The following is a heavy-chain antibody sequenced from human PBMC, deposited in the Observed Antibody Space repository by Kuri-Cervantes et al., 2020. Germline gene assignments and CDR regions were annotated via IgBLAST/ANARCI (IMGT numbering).Heavy chain of an antibody. D-gene: IGHD5-24*01. CDR1: GGSFSAYY. CDR3: ARDIQMATIGALGY. J-gene: IGHJ4*02. Sequence: ESLKISCAVYGGSFSAYYWSWIRQPPGKGLEWIGSIYYSGSTYYNPSLKSRVTISVDTSKNQFSLKMSSVTAADTAVYYCARDIQMATIGALGYWGQGILVTVSS. V-gene: IGHV4-34*01. CDR2: IYYSGST.